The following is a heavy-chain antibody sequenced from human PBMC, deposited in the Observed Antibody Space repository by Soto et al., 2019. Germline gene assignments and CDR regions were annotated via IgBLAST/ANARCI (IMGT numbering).Heavy chain of an antibody. CDR3: ARDSPYSSRSYWFDP. CDR2: IIPIFGTA. D-gene: IGHD6-13*01. V-gene: IGHV1-69*13. CDR1: GGTFSSYA. Sequence: ASVKVSCKASGGTFSSYAISWVRQAPGQGLEWMGGIIPIFGTANYAQKFQGRVTITADESTSTAYMELSSLRSEDAAVYYCARDSPYSSRSYWFDPWGQGTLVTVSS. J-gene: IGHJ5*02.